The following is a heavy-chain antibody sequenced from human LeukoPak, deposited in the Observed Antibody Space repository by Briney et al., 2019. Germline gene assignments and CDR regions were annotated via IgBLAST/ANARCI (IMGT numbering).Heavy chain of an antibody. J-gene: IGHJ5*02. Sequence: GASVKVSCKASGGTFSSYAISWVRQAPGQGLERMGRIIPIFGIANYAQKFQGRVTITADKSTSTAYMELSSLRSEDTAVYYCARGKSSSWSRPNWFDPWGQGTLVTVSS. V-gene: IGHV1-69*04. CDR3: ARGKSSSWSRPNWFDP. CDR2: IIPIFGIA. D-gene: IGHD6-13*01. CDR1: GGTFSSYA.